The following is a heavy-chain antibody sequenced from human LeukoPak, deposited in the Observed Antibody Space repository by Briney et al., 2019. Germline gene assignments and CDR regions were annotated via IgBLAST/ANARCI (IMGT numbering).Heavy chain of an antibody. D-gene: IGHD3-10*01. CDR3: ARVYYGSGSPPYFDY. CDR2: IYYSGST. J-gene: IGHJ4*02. CDR1: GGSISSYY. Sequence: SETLSLTCTVSGGSISSYYWSWIRQPPGKGLEWIGYIYYSGSTNYNPSLKSRVTISVDTSKNQFSLKLSSVAAADTAVYYCARVYYGSGSPPYFDYWGQGTLVTVSS. V-gene: IGHV4-59*01.